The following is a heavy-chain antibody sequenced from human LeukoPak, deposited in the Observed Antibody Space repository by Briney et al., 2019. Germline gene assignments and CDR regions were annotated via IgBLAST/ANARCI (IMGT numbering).Heavy chain of an antibody. J-gene: IGHJ4*02. CDR3: AKSMYDDYGFDYGFDY. CDR1: GFIFSSYA. V-gene: IGHV3-23*01. Sequence: PGGSLRLSCAASGFIFSSYAMYWVRQAPGKGLEWVSTISGSGGATYYADSVKGRFTISRDNSKNTLYLQMNSLRAEDTAVYYCAKSMYDDYGFDYGFDYWGQGTLVTVSS. CDR2: ISGSGGAT. D-gene: IGHD4-17*01.